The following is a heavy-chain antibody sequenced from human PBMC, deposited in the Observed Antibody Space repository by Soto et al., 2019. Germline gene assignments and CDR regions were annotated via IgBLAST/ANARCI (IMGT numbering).Heavy chain of an antibody. V-gene: IGHV3-23*01. CDR2: IHGDGGGT. D-gene: IGHD3-3*02. J-gene: IGHJ3*02. CDR3: AKDSISRTGIFDPFDI. CDR1: GFTFSNYA. Sequence: GGSLTLSCAASGFTFSNYAMSWVRQAPGRGLEWVSSIHGDGGGTYYADSVKGRFTVSRDNSKNTLYLHMDSLRADDTAVYYCAKDSISRTGIFDPFDISGQGTMVTV.